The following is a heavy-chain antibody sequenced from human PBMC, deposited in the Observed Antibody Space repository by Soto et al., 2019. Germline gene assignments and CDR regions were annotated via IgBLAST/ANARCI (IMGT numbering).Heavy chain of an antibody. D-gene: IGHD1-26*01. CDR1: GFTFSSYA. V-gene: IGHV3-64D*08. J-gene: IGHJ4*02. CDR3: VKAQVGAIPTSADY. CDR2: ISSNGGST. Sequence: GGSLRLSCSASGFTFSSYAMHWVRQAPGKGLEYVSAISSNGGSTYYADSVKGRFTISRDNSKNTLYLQMSSLRAEDTAVYYCVKAQVGAIPTSADYWGQGTLVTVSS.